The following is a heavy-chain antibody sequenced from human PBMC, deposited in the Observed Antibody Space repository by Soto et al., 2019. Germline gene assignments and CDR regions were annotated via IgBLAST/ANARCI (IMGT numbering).Heavy chain of an antibody. CDR1: GGSISSSGYY. CDR3: ARGGMAAALNWFDP. J-gene: IGHJ5*02. D-gene: IGHD6-13*01. Sequence: QVQLQESGPGLVKPSETLSLTCTVSGGSISSSGYYWSWIRQHPGKGLEWIGYIYYSGHTYYNPSLRTRVTISVATSKNQFSLKLKSVTDAHTAVYYCARGGMAAALNWFDPWGQGTQVTVSS. V-gene: IGHV4-31*03. CDR2: IYYSGHT.